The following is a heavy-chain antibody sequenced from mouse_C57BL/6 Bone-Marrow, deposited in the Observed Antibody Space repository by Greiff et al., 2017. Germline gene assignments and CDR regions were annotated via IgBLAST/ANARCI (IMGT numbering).Heavy chain of an antibody. J-gene: IGHJ4*01. CDR3: ARHEAIYYDYDGGYAMDY. CDR1: GYTFTEYT. CDR2: FYPGSGSI. Sequence: VKLQQSGAELVKPGASVKLSCKASGYTFTEYTIHWVKQRSGQGLEWIGWFYPGSGSIKYNEKFKDKATLTADKSSSTVYMELSRLTSEDSAVYFCARHEAIYYDYDGGYAMDYWGQGTSVTVSS. D-gene: IGHD2-4*01. V-gene: IGHV1-62-2*01.